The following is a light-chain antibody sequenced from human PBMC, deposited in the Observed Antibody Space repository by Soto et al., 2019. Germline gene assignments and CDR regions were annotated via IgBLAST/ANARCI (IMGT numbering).Light chain of an antibody. J-gene: IGKJ1*01. CDR3: QQYNSYSWT. CDR1: QSIYKW. CDR2: DAS. Sequence: DIQMTQSPSTLSASGGDRVTISCRASQSIYKWLAWYQQKPGKAPKLLIYDASSLQTGVPSRFSGSGSGTDFTLTISSLQPDDFATYYCQQYNSYSWTFGQGTKV. V-gene: IGKV1-5*01.